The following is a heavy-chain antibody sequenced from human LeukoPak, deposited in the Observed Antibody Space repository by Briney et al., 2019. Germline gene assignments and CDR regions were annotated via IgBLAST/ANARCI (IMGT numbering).Heavy chain of an antibody. CDR1: GFSFSDYW. V-gene: IGHV3-7*01. J-gene: IGHJ6*02. CDR2: MNRDGSEK. CDR3: ARDGGIIRFGGQDV. Sequence: GGSLRLSCAASGFSFSDYWMSWVRQAPGKGLEWVANMNRDGSEKNYVDSIKGRFTISRDNAANSLYLQMNSLRVEDTAVYYCARDGGIIRFGGQDVWGQGTTVIVS. D-gene: IGHD3-16*01.